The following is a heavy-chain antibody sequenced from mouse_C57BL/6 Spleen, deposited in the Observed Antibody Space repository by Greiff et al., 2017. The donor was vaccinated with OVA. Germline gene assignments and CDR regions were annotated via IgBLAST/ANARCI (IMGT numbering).Heavy chain of an antibody. Sequence: QVHVKQSGAELVRPGASVTLSCKASGYTFTDYEMHWVKQTPVHGLEWIGAIDPETGGTAYNQKFKGKAILTADKSSSTAYMELRSLTSEDSAVYYCTRSEVTTVVATGYFDYWGQGTTLTVSS. D-gene: IGHD1-1*01. J-gene: IGHJ2*01. CDR1: GYTFTDYE. CDR3: TRSEVTTVVATGYFDY. V-gene: IGHV1-15*01. CDR2: IDPETGGT.